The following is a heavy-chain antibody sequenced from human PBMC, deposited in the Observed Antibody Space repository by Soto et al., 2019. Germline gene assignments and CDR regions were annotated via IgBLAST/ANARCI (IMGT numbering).Heavy chain of an antibody. V-gene: IGHV3-23*01. D-gene: IGHD5-18*01. Sequence: PGGSLRFSCATSGFPFSSYAMSWVRQSPAKGLEWVSAISGSGGSTYYADSVKGRFTISRDNSKNTLYLQMNSLRAEDTAVYYCAKDQVDTAMVSYGMDVWGQGTTVTVSS. CDR2: ISGSGGST. CDR3: AKDQVDTAMVSYGMDV. CDR1: GFPFSSYA. J-gene: IGHJ6*02.